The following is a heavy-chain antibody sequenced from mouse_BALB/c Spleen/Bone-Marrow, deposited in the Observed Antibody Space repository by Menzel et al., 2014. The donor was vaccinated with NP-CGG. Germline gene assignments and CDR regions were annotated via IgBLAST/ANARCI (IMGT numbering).Heavy chain of an antibody. Sequence: SGAELAKPGALMKMSCKASDYTFTNYWMHRVKQRPGQGLEWIGYINPSTGYTEYNQKFKDKATLTADKSSSTAYMQLSRLTSEDSAVYYCASYRFAYWGQGTLVTVSA. CDR3: ASYRFAY. V-gene: IGHV1-7*01. J-gene: IGHJ3*01. D-gene: IGHD2-10*01. CDR2: INPSTGYT. CDR1: DYTFTNYW.